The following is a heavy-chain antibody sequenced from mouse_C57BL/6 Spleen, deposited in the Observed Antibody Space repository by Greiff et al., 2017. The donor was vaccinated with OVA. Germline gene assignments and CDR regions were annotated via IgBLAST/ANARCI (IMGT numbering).Heavy chain of an antibody. CDR2: INPNNGGT. Sequence: EVQLQQSGPELVKPGASVKISCKASGYTFTDYYMNWVKQSHGKSLEWIGDINPNNGGTSYNQKFTGKATLTVDKSSSTAYMELRSLTSEDSAVYYSARVRQGDYWGQGTTLTVSP. CDR3: ARVRQGDY. D-gene: IGHD2-14*01. CDR1: GYTFTDYY. J-gene: IGHJ2*01. V-gene: IGHV1-26*01.